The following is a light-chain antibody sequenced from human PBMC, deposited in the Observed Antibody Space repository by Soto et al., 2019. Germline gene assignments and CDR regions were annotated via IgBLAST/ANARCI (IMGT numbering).Light chain of an antibody. CDR2: SNN. CDR3: AGWDDSLNGPV. Sequence: QSVLTQPPSASGTTGQRVTISCSGSSSNIGRNTVNWYQQLPGTAPKLLIYSNNQRPSGVPDRFSGSKSGTSGSLAISGLQSEDEDDYYCAGWDDSLNGPVFGGGTKVTVL. CDR1: SSNIGRNT. V-gene: IGLV1-44*01. J-gene: IGLJ2*01.